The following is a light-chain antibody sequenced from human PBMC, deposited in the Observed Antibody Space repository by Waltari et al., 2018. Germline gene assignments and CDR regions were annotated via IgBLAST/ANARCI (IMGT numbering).Light chain of an antibody. Sequence: QSALTQPASVSGSPGQSITISCTGTSSDVGSYNYVSWYQQHPGKTPKLMIYDVTKRPSWVFNRFSGSKSGNTASLTISGLQAEDEADYYCSSYTSSSTLYVFGTGTKVTVL. CDR2: DVT. J-gene: IGLJ1*01. CDR3: SSYTSSSTLYV. V-gene: IGLV2-14*03. CDR1: SSDVGSYNY.